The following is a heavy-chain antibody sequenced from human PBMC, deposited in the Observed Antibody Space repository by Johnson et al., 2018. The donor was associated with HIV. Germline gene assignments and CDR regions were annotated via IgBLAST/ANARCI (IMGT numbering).Heavy chain of an antibody. Sequence: QVQLVESGGGLVQPGGSLRLSCAASGFTFSSYAMHWVRQAPGKGLEWVAVISYDGSNKYYADSVKGRFTISRDNSKNTLYLQMNSLRAEDTAVYYCARGIAMAEDAFDIWGQGTMVTVSS. CDR2: ISYDGSNK. CDR1: GFTFSSYA. J-gene: IGHJ3*02. V-gene: IGHV3-30*04. CDR3: ARGIAMAEDAFDI. D-gene: IGHD6-19*01.